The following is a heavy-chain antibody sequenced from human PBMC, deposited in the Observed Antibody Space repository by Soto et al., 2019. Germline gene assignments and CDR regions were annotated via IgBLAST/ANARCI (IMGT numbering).Heavy chain of an antibody. J-gene: IGHJ6*01. V-gene: IGHV3-30*18. D-gene: IGHD2-15*01. CDR2: ISFDGKKK. CDR3: AKDISDCSGGSCYSAYYYYGMDV. Sequence: GRSLRPSCGAPGFTFSSFGMHWVRQAPGKGLEWVAFISFDGKKKYYADSVKGRFTVSRDSSKNTLYLQMNILRPEDTAVYYCAKDISDCSGGSCYSAYYYYGMDVWGQGTTVTVSS. CDR1: GFTFSSFG.